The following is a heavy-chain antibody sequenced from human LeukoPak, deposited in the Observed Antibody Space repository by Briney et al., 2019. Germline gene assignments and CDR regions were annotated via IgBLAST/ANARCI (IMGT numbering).Heavy chain of an antibody. D-gene: IGHD1-26*01. J-gene: IGHJ4*02. CDR2: IKEDTSQK. V-gene: IGHV3-7*01. CDR1: GFTFNNYW. Sequence: QPGGSLRLSCAASGFTFNNYWMSWVRQGPGKGLEWVAHIKEDTSQKYYVGSVEGRFTISRDNARNSLYLQMNSLRGEDTAVYFCARQVSREGHFDYWDQGALVTVSS. CDR3: ARQVSREGHFDY.